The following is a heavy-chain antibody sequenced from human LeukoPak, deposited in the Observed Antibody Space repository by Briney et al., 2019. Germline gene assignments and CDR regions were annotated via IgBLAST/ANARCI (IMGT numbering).Heavy chain of an antibody. CDR2: IIGSGGST. V-gene: IGHV3-23*01. CDR3: AKDLGGTYNYYYYGMDV. CDR1: GFSLSSYA. D-gene: IGHD1-14*01. J-gene: IGHJ6*02. Sequence: GGSLRLSCAPSGFSLSSYAMSWVRQGPGKGLEWVSAIIGSGGSTYYADSVKGRFTISRDNSRNTLYLQMSSLRAEDTAVYYCAKDLGGTYNYYYYGMDVWGQGTTVTVSS.